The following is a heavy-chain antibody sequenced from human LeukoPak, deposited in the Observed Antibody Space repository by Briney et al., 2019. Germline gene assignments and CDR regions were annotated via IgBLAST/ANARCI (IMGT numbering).Heavy chain of an antibody. Sequence: GASVKVSCKASGYTFTGYYMRWVRQAPGQGLEWMGWINPNSGGTNYAQKFQGRVTMTRDTSISTAYMELSRLRSDDTAVYYCARDYDKWPPDAFDIWGQGTMVTVSS. J-gene: IGHJ3*02. D-gene: IGHD3-22*01. CDR2: INPNSGGT. V-gene: IGHV1-2*02. CDR3: ARDYDKWPPDAFDI. CDR1: GYTFTGYY.